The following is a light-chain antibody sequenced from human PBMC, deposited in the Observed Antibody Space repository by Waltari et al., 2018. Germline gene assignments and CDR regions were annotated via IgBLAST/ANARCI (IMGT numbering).Light chain of an antibody. CDR2: WDS. J-gene: IGKJ1*01. Sequence: DIVMTQSPDSLAVSLGERATINCKSSQSVLYSSNNKNYLAWYQQKPGQPPKLLIYWDSTRASVVPDRFSGSGSGTDFTLTISSLQAEDVAVYYCQQYYTTPRTFGQGTKVEIK. CDR3: QQYYTTPRT. CDR1: QSVLYSSNNKNY. V-gene: IGKV4-1*01.